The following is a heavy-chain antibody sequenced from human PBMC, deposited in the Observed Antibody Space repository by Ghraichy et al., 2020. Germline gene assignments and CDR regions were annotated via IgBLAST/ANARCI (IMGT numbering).Heavy chain of an antibody. V-gene: IGHV4-39*01. J-gene: IGHJ4*02. Sequence: SETLSLTCTVSGGSISSSSYYWGWIRQPPGKGLEWIGSIYYSGSTYYNPSLKSRVTISVDTSKNQFSLKLSSVTAADTAVYYCARTPLPEYQLPGFDYWGQGTLVTVSS. CDR3: ARTPLPEYQLPGFDY. CDR1: GGSISSSSYY. D-gene: IGHD2-2*01. CDR2: IYYSGST.